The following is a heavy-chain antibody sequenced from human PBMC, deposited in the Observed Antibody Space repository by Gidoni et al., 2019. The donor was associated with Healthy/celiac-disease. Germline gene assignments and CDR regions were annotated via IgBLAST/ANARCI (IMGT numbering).Heavy chain of an antibody. CDR3: ARESRVEQWYY. CDR2: ISSSSSTI. Sequence: ELQLVECGGGLVQPGGSLSLSCAASGFTFSGYSMNMFRQSPGKGLEWVSYISSSSSTIYYADSVKGRFTISRDNAKNSLYLQMNSLRAEDTAVYYCARESRVEQWYYWGQGTLVTVSS. D-gene: IGHD6-19*01. CDR1: GFTFSGYS. J-gene: IGHJ4*02. V-gene: IGHV3-48*01.